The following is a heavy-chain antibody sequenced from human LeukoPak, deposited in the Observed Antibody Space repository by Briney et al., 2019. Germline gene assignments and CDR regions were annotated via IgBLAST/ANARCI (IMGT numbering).Heavy chain of an antibody. V-gene: IGHV1-58*02. CDR2: IVVGSGNT. CDR3: AADLPGGAMFDP. J-gene: IGHJ5*02. D-gene: IGHD3-16*01. Sequence: SVKVSCKASGFTFSSSTIQWVRQARGQRLEWMGWIVVGSGNTNYAQNFQERVTITRDMSTSTAYIEVSSLRSEDTAVYYCAADLPGGAMFDPWGQGTLVTVSS. CDR1: GFTFSSST.